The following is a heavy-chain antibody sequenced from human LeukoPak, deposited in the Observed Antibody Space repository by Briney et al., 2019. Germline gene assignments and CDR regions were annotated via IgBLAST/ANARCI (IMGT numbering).Heavy chain of an antibody. CDR3: AKDDMVRELDY. J-gene: IGHJ4*02. CDR2: ISYDGSNN. D-gene: IGHD3-10*01. V-gene: IGHV3-30*18. Sequence: GGSLRLSCAASGFTFGSYGMHCVRPAPGKGLEWVAVISYDGSNNYYADSVKGRFTISRDNSKITLYLQMNSVRAEDTAVYYCAKDDMVRELDYWGQGTLVTVSS. CDR1: GFTFGSYG.